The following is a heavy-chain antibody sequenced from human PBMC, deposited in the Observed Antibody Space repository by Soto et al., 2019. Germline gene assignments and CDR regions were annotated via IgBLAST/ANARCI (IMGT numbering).Heavy chain of an antibody. V-gene: IGHV4-34*01. CDR3: ASPRDYDILTGYKTDAFDI. D-gene: IGHD3-9*01. J-gene: IGHJ3*02. Sequence: QVQLQQWGAGLLKPSETLSLTCAVYGGSFSGYYWSWIRQPPGKGLEWIGEINHSGSTNYNPSLKSRVTISVDTSKNQFSLKLSSVTAADTAVYYCASPRDYDILTGYKTDAFDIWGLGTMVTVSS. CDR1: GGSFSGYY. CDR2: INHSGST.